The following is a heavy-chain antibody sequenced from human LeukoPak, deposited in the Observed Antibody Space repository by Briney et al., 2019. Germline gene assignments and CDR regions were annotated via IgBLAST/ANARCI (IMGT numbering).Heavy chain of an antibody. Sequence: SETLSLTCTVSGGSISSYYWSWIQQPPGKGLEWIGYIYYSGSTNYNPSLKSRVTISVDTSKNQFSLKLSSVTAADTAVYYCARAGADFWSGYFDYWGQGTLVTVS. V-gene: IGHV4-59*01. D-gene: IGHD3-3*01. CDR2: IYYSGST. J-gene: IGHJ4*02. CDR1: GGSISSYY. CDR3: ARAGADFWSGYFDY.